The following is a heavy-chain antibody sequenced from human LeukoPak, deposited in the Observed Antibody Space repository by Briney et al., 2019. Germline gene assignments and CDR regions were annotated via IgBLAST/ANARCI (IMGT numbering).Heavy chain of an antibody. D-gene: IGHD3-10*01. CDR1: GFRFSYTW. J-gene: IGHJ6*03. Sequence: GSLRLSCAASGFRFSYTWMTWIRQPPGKGLEWIGEINHSGSTNYNPSLKSRVTISVDTSKNQFSLKLSSVTAADTAVYYCARRDYYGSGSYKYYYYMDVWGKGTTATVSS. CDR2: INHSGST. V-gene: IGHV4-34*01. CDR3: ARRDYYGSGSYKYYYYMDV.